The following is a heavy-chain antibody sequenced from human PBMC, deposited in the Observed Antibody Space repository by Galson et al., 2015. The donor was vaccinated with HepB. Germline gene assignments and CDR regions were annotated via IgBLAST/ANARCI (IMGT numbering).Heavy chain of an antibody. V-gene: IGHV3-30*04. D-gene: IGHD6-13*01. Sequence: SLRLSCAASGFTFSYYAIHWVRQAPGKGLEWVAVISNDGSRKHYADSVNGRFTISRDNPKNTLYLQMNSLRPEDTALYYCARGSAGYSSSWLTLDVWGLGTTVTASS. J-gene: IGHJ6*02. CDR1: GFTFSYYA. CDR3: ARGSAGYSSSWLTLDV. CDR2: ISNDGSRK.